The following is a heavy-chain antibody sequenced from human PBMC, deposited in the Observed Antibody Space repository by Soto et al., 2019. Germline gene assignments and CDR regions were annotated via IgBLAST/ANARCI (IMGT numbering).Heavy chain of an antibody. V-gene: IGHV3-48*01. Sequence: GGSLRLSCAASGFTFSSYSMNWVRQAPGKGLEWVSYISSSSRTIYCADSVKGRFTISRDNAKNSLYLKMNSLRAEDTAVYYCAREWDGDGYNSGWFDPWGQGT. CDR3: AREWDGDGYNSGWFDP. CDR2: ISSSSRTI. D-gene: IGHD5-12*01. CDR1: GFTFSSYS. J-gene: IGHJ5*02.